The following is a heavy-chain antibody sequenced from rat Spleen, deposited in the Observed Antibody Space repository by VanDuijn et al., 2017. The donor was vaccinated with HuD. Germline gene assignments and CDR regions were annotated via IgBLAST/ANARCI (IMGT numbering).Heavy chain of an antibody. D-gene: IGHD1-2*01. CDR2: ISTGGGST. J-gene: IGHJ3*01. CDR3: TSGITIAAISPNWLAY. CDR1: GFTFSNYY. Sequence: EVQLVESGGGLVQPGRSLKLSCAASGFTFSNYYMAWVRQAPTKGLEWVAYISTGGGSTYYRDSVKGRFTISRDNAKSTLYLQMDSLRSEDTATYYCTSGITIAAISPNWLAYWGQGILVTVSS. V-gene: IGHV5-27*01.